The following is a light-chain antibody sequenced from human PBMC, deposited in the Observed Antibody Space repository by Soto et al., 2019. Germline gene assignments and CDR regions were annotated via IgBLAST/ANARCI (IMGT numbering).Light chain of an antibody. Sequence: QSVLTQPPSVSGSPGQSVTISCTGTSIDVGNFDLVSWYQQPPGTAPKLLIYQVSNRPSGVPDRFSGSQSGNTASLIISGLQAEDEADYYCSLKTSSVTWVFGGGTKLTVL. CDR1: SIDVGNFDL. CDR3: SLKTSSVTWV. J-gene: IGLJ3*02. V-gene: IGLV2-18*01. CDR2: QVS.